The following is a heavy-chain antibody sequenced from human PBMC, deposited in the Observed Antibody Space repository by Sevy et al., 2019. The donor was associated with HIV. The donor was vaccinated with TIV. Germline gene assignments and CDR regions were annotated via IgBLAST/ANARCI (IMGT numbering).Heavy chain of an antibody. CDR3: AREGSCPHNWFDP. J-gene: IGHJ5*02. Sequence: SETLSLTCTVSGGSISSYYWSWIRQPPGKGLEWIGYIYYSGSTNYNPSLKSRVTISVDTSKNQFSLNLSSVTAADTAVYYCAREGSCPHNWFDPWGQGTLVTVSS. V-gene: IGHV4-59*01. CDR1: GGSISSYY. D-gene: IGHD6-13*01. CDR2: IYYSGST.